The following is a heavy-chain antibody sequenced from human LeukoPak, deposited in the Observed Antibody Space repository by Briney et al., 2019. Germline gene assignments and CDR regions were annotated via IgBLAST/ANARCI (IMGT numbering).Heavy chain of an antibody. V-gene: IGHV3-30*03. D-gene: IGHD3-22*01. J-gene: IGHJ4*02. CDR1: GFTFSNAW. CDR2: ISFDGIKK. Sequence: GGSLRLSCAASGFTFSNAWMSWVRQAPGKGLEWVAVISFDGIKKYYADSVKGRFTISRDTSKDTLYLQMNSLRAEDTAVYYCASLDSSGDWGQGTLVTVSS. CDR3: ASLDSSGD.